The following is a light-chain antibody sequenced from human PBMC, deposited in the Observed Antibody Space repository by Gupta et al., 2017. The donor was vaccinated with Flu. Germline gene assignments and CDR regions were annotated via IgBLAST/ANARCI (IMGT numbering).Light chain of an antibody. Sequence: DIELTQSPSFLSASVGDRVTITCRASQGISSYLAWYQQKPGKAPKLLIYDASTLPSGVPSRFSGSGSGTEFTLTISSLQPEDFATYYCQQFNSYRRSFGQGTKLEIK. CDR3: QQFNSYRRS. J-gene: IGKJ2*03. CDR2: DAS. CDR1: QGISSY. V-gene: IGKV1-9*01.